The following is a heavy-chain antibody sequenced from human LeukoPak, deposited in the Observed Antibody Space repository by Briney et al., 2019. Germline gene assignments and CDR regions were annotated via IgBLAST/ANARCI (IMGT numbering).Heavy chain of an antibody. V-gene: IGHV3-64*01. CDR2: ISIAGDTT. CDR3: AGVYYDSGGYYYDH. Sequence: PGGSLRLSCAASGFTFSSYPMHWVRQAPGKELEYVSAISIAGDTTFYANSLKGRFTISRDNSKNTLYLQMGSLRTEDMAVYFCAGVYYDSGGYYYDHWGQGSLV. CDR1: GFTFSSYP. D-gene: IGHD3-22*01. J-gene: IGHJ4*02.